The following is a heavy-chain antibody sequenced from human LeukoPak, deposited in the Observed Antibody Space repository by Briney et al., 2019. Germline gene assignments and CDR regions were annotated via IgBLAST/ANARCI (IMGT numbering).Heavy chain of an antibody. J-gene: IGHJ4*02. CDR2: INHSGRT. Sequence: ASETLSLTCGVPSESFSGYYWNWLRQPPGKGLEWIGEINHSGRTNYNPSLESRVTISVDASRKQFSLTLRSVTAVDTAIYYCARDPTTVFGLPEYFDDWGQGTPVTVSS. CDR1: SESFSGYY. V-gene: IGHV4-34*01. D-gene: IGHD4-17*01. CDR3: ARDPTTVFGLPEYFDD.